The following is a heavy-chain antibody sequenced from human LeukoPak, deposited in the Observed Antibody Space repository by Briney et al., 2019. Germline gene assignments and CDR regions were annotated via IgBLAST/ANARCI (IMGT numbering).Heavy chain of an antibody. CDR3: ALRNGHSSSSGDY. CDR2: INHSGST. D-gene: IGHD6-6*01. Sequence: SETLSLTCDVYSGSFSGNYWSWIRQPPGKGLEWIGEINHSGSTNYNPSLKSRVTLSVDTSKNQVSLKLTSVSAADTAVYYRALRNGHSSSSGDYWGQGTLVTVSS. CDR1: SGSFSGNY. J-gene: IGHJ4*02. V-gene: IGHV4-34*01.